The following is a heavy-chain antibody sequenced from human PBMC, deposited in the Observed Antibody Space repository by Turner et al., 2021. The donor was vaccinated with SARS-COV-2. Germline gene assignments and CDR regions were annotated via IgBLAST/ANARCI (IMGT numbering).Heavy chain of an antibody. Sequence: QEQLVEYGGGVVRPGRYLRLYCADTAFTFSNYAMHWVRQAPGKGLEWVVFISYDGSYKYYADSVKGRFTISRDNSKNTLYLQMNSLRAEDTAVYYCARDREDCSSSSCYEAYWGQGTLVTVSS. CDR3: ARDREDCSSSSCYEAY. V-gene: IGHV3-30-3*01. CDR1: AFTFSNYA. D-gene: IGHD2-2*01. J-gene: IGHJ4*02. CDR2: ISYDGSYK.